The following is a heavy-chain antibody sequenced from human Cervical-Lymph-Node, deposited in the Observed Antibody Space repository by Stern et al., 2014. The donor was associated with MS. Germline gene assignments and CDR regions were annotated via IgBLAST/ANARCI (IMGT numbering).Heavy chain of an antibody. CDR1: GGTLSRHA. CDR3: ASTYSGWDNPYHFYGMDV. Sequence: DQLVESGAEVKKTGSSVKVSCKASGGTLSRHAISWVRQAPGQGLEWMGGIIPISGKVNYAQKFQGRVNLVADESTSTAYMELSSLRSEDAAVYYCASTYSGWDNPYHFYGMDVWGQGTTVTVSS. V-gene: IGHV1-69*01. CDR2: IIPISGKV. D-gene: IGHD6-19*01. J-gene: IGHJ6*02.